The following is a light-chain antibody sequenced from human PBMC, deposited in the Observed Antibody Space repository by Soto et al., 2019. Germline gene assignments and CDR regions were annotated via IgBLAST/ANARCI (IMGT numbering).Light chain of an antibody. CDR3: QQYNNWPIT. Sequence: EIFLTQSPGTLSLSPLEKTTVSFMSSQSVNSDYLALFQQKPGQAPRVLIYGASTRTTGIPDRFSGSGSGTDFTLTISRLEPEDFAVYYCQQYNNWPITFGQGTRLEIK. V-gene: IGKV3-20*01. J-gene: IGKJ5*01. CDR1: QSVNSDY. CDR2: GAS.